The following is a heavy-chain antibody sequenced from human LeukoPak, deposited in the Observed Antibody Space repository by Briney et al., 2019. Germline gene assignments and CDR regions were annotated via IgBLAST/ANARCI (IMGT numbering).Heavy chain of an antibody. CDR3: AREWRYYYDSSGYSPGDY. Sequence: VASVKVSCKASGYTFTGYYMHWVRQAPGQGLEWMGWISAYNGNTNYAQKLQGRVTMTTDTSTSTAYMELRSLRSDDTAVYYCAREWRYYYDSSGYSPGDYWGQGTLVTVSS. J-gene: IGHJ4*02. CDR2: ISAYNGNT. D-gene: IGHD3-22*01. V-gene: IGHV1-18*04. CDR1: GYTFTGYY.